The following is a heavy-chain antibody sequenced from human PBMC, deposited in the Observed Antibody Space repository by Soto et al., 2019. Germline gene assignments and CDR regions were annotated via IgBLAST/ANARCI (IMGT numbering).Heavy chain of an antibody. V-gene: IGHV4-30-4*01. CDR3: ARVKLHYDFWSGLTYYYGMDV. J-gene: IGHJ6*02. CDR2: IYYSGST. CDR1: GGSISSGDYY. D-gene: IGHD3-3*01. Sequence: KPSETLSLTCTVSGGSISSGDYYWSWIRQPPGKGLEWIGYIYYSGSTYYNPSLKSRVTISVDTSKNQFSLKLSSVTAADTAVYYCARVKLHYDFWSGLTYYYGMDVWGQGTTVTVSS.